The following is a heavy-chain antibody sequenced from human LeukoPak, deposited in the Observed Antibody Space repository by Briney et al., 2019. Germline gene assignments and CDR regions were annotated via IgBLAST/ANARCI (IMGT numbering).Heavy chain of an antibody. D-gene: IGHD2-2*01. J-gene: IGHJ5*02. CDR3: VRDHQLPLLGWVDP. CDR1: GYTFTGYY. V-gene: IGHV1-2*02. CDR2: MNPNSGGT. Sequence: VASVKVSCKASGYTFTGYYMHWVRQAPGQGLEWMGWMNPNSGGTNYAQNFQGRVTMTRDTSISTAYMELSRLKSDDTAVYYCVRDHQLPLLGWVDPWGQGTLVTVSS.